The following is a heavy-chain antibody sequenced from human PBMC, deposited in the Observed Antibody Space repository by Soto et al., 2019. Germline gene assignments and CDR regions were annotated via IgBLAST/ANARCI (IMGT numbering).Heavy chain of an antibody. D-gene: IGHD3-10*01. V-gene: IGHV3-48*01. J-gene: IGHJ6*02. CDR2: ISSSSSTI. CDR3: ASEQHIPYYSLLYYYYGMDV. CDR1: GFTFSSYS. Sequence: EVQLVESGGGLVQPGGSLRLSCAASGFTFSSYSMNWVRQAPGKGLEWVSYISSSSSTIYYADSVKGRFTISRDNAXXSXYXXMNSLIAEGTAVYYCASEQHIPYYSLLYYYYGMDVWGQGTTVTVSS.